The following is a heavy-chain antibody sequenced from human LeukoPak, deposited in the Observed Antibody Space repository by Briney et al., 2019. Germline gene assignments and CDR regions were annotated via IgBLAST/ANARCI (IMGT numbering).Heavy chain of an antibody. J-gene: IGHJ3*02. D-gene: IGHD3-22*01. CDR2: IWYDGSQR. V-gene: IGHV3-33*01. CDR1: GFSFSKYG. CDR3: AIENFDSGGPGSGSPAFDI. Sequence: GRSLRLSCAASGFSFSKYGLHWVRQAPGKGLQWGAMIWYDGSQRYYVDSVKGRFTISRDSCKITMFLQMNSPTDEDTAVYYCAIENFDSGGPGSGSPAFDIWGQGTMVSVSS.